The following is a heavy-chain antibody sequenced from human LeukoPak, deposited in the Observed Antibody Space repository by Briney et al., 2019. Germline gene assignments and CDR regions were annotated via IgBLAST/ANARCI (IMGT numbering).Heavy chain of an antibody. D-gene: IGHD2-2*01. CDR2: ISGSGGST. V-gene: IGHV3-23*01. CDR1: GFTFSSYA. Sequence: EGSLRLSCAASGFTFSSYAMSWVRQAPGKGLEWVSAISGSGGSTYYADSVKGRFTISRDNSKNTLYLQMNSLRAEDTAVYYCAKVPAAYNWFDPWGQGPLVTVSS. J-gene: IGHJ5*02. CDR3: AKVPAAYNWFDP.